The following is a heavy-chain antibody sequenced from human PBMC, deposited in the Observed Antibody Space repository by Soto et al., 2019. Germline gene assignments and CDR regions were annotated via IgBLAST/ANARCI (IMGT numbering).Heavy chain of an antibody. J-gene: IGHJ4*02. CDR1: GYTFTSYG. D-gene: IGHD3-10*01. V-gene: IGHV1-18*01. Sequence: ASVKVSCKASGYTFTSYGISWVRQAPGQGLEWMGWISAYNGNTNYAQKLQGRVTMTTDTSTSTAYMELRSLRSDDTAVYYCARRITMVRGVTYIDYWGQGTLVTVSS. CDR3: ARRITMVRGVTYIDY. CDR2: ISAYNGNT.